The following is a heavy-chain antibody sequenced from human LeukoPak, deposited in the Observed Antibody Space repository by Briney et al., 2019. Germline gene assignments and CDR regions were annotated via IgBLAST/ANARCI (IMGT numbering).Heavy chain of an antibody. J-gene: IGHJ4*02. V-gene: IGHV1-8*01. CDR3: ARVRGCSYGFHY. CDR1: GYTFTSDD. CDR2: MNPNSGDT. D-gene: IGHD5-18*01. Sequence: GSVKGSCKASGYTFTSDDINWVREATGQGLECRGWMNPNSGDTGYAQKFQGRGTMTRNTSISTAYMELSRLRSEDTAVYYRARVRGCSYGFHYWGQGTLVTASS.